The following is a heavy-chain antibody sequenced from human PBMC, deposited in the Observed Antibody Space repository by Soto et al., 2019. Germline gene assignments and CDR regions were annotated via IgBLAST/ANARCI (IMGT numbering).Heavy chain of an antibody. CDR3: ATKQLEGLKTSAFDI. D-gene: IGHD1-1*01. J-gene: IGHJ3*02. V-gene: IGHV1-24*01. Sequence: ASVKVSSKVSGYTRTQLSMHWVRQAPGKGLEWMGGFEAEDGEKIYAEKFQGRVTMTEDTSTDTAYMELSSLRCEDTGVYYCATKQLEGLKTSAFDIWGQGTMVTVSS. CDR2: FEAEDGEK. CDR1: GYTRTQLS.